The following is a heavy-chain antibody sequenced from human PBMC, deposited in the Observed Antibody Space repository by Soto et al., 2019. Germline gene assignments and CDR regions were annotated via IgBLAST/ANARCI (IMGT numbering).Heavy chain of an antibody. D-gene: IGHD6-19*01. CDR3: AKDRGGSGWRFDY. Sequence: GGSVRLSCAASGFTFGNYAMSWVRQAPGKGLEWVSAITASGGSTYYADSVKGRLTISRDNSKNTLYLQMNSLRAEDTAVYYCAKDRGGSGWRFDYWGQGTLVTVSS. CDR1: GFTFGNYA. V-gene: IGHV3-23*01. CDR2: ITASGGST. J-gene: IGHJ4*02.